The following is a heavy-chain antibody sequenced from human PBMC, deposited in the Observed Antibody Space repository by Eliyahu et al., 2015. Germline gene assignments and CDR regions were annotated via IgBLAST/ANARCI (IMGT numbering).Heavy chain of an antibody. CDR1: GFTFTNAW. D-gene: IGHD3-3*01. Sequence: EVQLVESGGGLVKPGGSLRLSCSASGFTFTNAWMSWVRQAPGKGLEWIGHIQSSSDGGTADYPAPVKDRFIISRDDSKNTLYLQMNSLKSEDTAVYYCTKEFKSLEWYLSGSRYHNYGLDVWGQGTTVTVSS. CDR2: IQSSSDGGTA. V-gene: IGHV3-15*01. CDR3: TKEFKSLEWYLSGSRYHNYGLDV. J-gene: IGHJ6*02.